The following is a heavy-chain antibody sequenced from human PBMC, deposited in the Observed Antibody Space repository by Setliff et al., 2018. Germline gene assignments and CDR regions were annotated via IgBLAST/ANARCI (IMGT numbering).Heavy chain of an antibody. CDR3: ASGDWFYFDC. D-gene: IGHD2-21*01. V-gene: IGHV3-7*01. J-gene: IGHJ4*02. CDR1: ALTFSRYW. CDR2: IRQDGNEI. Sequence: GGSLRLSCAASALTFSRYWMKWVRQAPGKGLEWVADIRQDGNEIYYVDSVRGRFTISRDTAKNSVYLQRNSLRAEYTGVYYCASGDWFYFDCWGQGTLVTVSS.